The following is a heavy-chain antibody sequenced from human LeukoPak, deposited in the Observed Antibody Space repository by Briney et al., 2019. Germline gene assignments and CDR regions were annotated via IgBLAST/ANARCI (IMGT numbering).Heavy chain of an antibody. Sequence: GGSLRLSCAASGFTFSSYEMHWVRQAPGKGLEWVSYISSSSTTIYYADSVKGRFTISRDNAKNSVYLQMNSLRAEDTAVYHCAAGGDYYYHMDVWGKGTTVTVSS. V-gene: IGHV3-48*03. J-gene: IGHJ6*03. D-gene: IGHD3-10*01. CDR2: ISSSSTTI. CDR3: AAGGDYYYHMDV. CDR1: GFTFSSYE.